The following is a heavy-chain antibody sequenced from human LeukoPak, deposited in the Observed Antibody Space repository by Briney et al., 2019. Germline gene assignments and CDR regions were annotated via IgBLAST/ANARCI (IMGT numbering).Heavy chain of an antibody. J-gene: IGHJ4*02. D-gene: IGHD2-2*01. CDR2: INPNSGGT. V-gene: IGHV1-2*02. CDR3: ARGTRIVVVPAALPV. Sequence: ASVKVCCKASGYTFTGYYMHWVRQAPGQGVEWMGWINPNSGGTNYAQKFQGRVTMTRDTSISTAYMELSRLRSDDTAVYYCARGTRIVVVPAALPVWGQGTLVTVSS. CDR1: GYTFTGYY.